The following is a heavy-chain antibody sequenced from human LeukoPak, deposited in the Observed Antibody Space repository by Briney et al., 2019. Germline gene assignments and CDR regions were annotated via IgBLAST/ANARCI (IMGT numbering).Heavy chain of an antibody. J-gene: IGHJ5*02. V-gene: IGHV3-23*01. CDR1: GFTFSSYA. D-gene: IGHD6-19*01. CDR2: ISGSGGST. CDR3: AKKSREYSSGWYQTRGWFDP. Sequence: PGGSLRLSCAASGFTFSSYAMSWVRQAPGKGLEWVSAISGSGGSTNYADSVKGRFTISRDNSKNTLYLQMNSLRAEDTAVYYCAKKSREYSSGWYQTRGWFDPWGQGTLVTVSS.